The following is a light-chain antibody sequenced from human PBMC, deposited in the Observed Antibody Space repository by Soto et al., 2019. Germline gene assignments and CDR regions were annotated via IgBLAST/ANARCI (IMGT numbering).Light chain of an antibody. J-gene: IGLJ1*01. CDR2: EVS. Sequence: QSALTLPASVSGSPGQTITISCTETSSDVGSYNYVSWYQQHPGKAPKLMIYEVSDRPSEISSRFSGSKSGDAASLSISGLQTEDEADYYCSSYTSSSTLFGTGTKVTVL. CDR1: SSDVGSYNY. CDR3: SSYTSSSTL. V-gene: IGLV2-14*01.